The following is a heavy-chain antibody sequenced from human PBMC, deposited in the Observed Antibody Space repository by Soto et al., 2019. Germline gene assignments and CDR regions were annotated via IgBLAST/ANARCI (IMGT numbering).Heavy chain of an antibody. CDR2: VSGSGGSE. Sequence: EVQLLESGGDLVQPGGSLTLSCAAAGFTFSHYAMNWVRQAPGKGLEWVSAVSGSGGSEYYADSVRGRFTISRDNSKNXXXXXXXXLRAXXXXXXXXXKGSVVGADXXXXXXVWGQ. CDR3: XKGSVVGADXXXXXXV. CDR1: GFTFSHYA. J-gene: IGHJ3*01. D-gene: IGHD3-22*01. V-gene: IGHV3-23*01.